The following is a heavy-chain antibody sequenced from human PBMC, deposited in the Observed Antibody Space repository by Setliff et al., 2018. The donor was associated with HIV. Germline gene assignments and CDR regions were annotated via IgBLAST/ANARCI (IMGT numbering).Heavy chain of an antibody. J-gene: IGHJ4*02. V-gene: IGHV4-38-2*01. CDR3: ARRIYGNNPYFDY. CDR1: GYSIRDNFF. CDR2: IYYVGWS. Sequence: LSLTCAVSGYSIRDNFFWGWVRQPPGKGLEWIGSIYYVGWSKYNPSLESRVTISVDTSKNQFSLKLSSVTAADTAIYYCARRIYGNNPYFDYWSQGTLVTVSS. D-gene: IGHD4-17*01.